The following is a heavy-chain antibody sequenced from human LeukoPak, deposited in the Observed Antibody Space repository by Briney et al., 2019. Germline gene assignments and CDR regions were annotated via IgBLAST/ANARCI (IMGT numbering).Heavy chain of an antibody. CDR3: AKVGVVTAMGAFDI. Sequence: SGGSLRLSCAASGFTFSSYAMSWVRQAPGKGLEWDSAISGSGGSTYYADSVKGRFTLSRDNAKNTLYLQMNSLRAEDTAVYYCAKVGVVTAMGAFDIWGRGTMVTVSS. J-gene: IGHJ3*02. CDR2: ISGSGGST. D-gene: IGHD2-21*02. CDR1: GFTFSSYA. V-gene: IGHV3-23*01.